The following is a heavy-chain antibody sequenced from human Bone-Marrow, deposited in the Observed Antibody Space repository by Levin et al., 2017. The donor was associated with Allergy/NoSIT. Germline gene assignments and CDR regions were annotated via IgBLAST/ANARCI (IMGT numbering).Heavy chain of an antibody. CDR3: ARHHFLLYSDLDY. D-gene: IGHD3-10*01. CDR2: ICYSGDT. V-gene: IGHV4-39*01. CDR1: DGSMSTKNYC. Sequence: SETLSLTCTVSDGSMSTKNYCWGWVRQPPGKGLEWIGGICYSGDTHYNPSLQSRVAISVDRSKNHFSLKLNSVTPADTSIYYCARHHFLLYSDLDYWGQGALVTVSS. J-gene: IGHJ4*02.